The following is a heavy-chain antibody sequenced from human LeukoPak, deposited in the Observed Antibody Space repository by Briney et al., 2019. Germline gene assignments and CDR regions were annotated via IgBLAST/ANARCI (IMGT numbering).Heavy chain of an antibody. CDR1: GFTFSSYG. D-gene: IGHD6-13*01. CDR2: IRYDGSNK. CDR3: AKDMGPGYSSSWYGHFDY. J-gene: IGHJ4*02. V-gene: IGHV3-30*02. Sequence: GGSLRLSCAASGFTFSSYGMHWVRQAPGKGLEWVAFIRYDGSNKYYADSVKGRFTISRDNSKNTLYLQMNSLRAEDTALYYCAKDMGPGYSSSWYGHFDYWGQGTLVTVSS.